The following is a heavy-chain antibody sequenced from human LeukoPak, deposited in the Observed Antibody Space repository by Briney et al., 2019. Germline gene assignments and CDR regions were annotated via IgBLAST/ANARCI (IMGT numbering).Heavy chain of an antibody. J-gene: IGHJ3*01. Sequence: GGSLRLSCAASGFTFSSYAMSWVRQSPERGLEWVSVISDSGGDTSYADSGKGRFTISRDNSKNTLYLQMNSLRSEDTAVYYCTKDHFQGGAPSAFDLWGQGTMVTVSS. V-gene: IGHV3-23*01. D-gene: IGHD2/OR15-2a*01. CDR3: TKDHFQGGAPSAFDL. CDR1: GFTFSSYA. CDR2: ISDSGGDT.